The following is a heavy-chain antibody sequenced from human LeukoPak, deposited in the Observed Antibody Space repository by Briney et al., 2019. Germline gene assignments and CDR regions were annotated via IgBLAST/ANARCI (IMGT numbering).Heavy chain of an antibody. J-gene: IGHJ4*02. CDR3: AKGGHDYNPFYW. CDR2: IKGGGGDP. D-gene: IGHD4-11*01. V-gene: IGHV3-23*01. Sequence: GGSLRLSCAASGFTFSTSAMGWVRQAPGKGLEWVSSIKGGGGDPFYADSVKGRFTISRGNSKNTLFLQLNSLRAEDTAVYYCAKGGHDYNPFYWWGQGTLVTVSS. CDR1: GFTFSTSA.